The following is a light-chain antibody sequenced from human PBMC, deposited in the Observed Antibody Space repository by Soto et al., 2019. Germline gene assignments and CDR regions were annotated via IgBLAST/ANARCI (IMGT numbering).Light chain of an antibody. CDR2: TTS. CDR3: QQCGGSPLFS. J-gene: IGKJ3*01. CDR1: QSVGSNY. Sequence: EIVLTQFPGTLSLSPGERATLSCRASQSVGSNYLAWYQQRPGQPPNLLIHTTSTRATDIPDRFSGSGSGTDFTLTISRLEPEDFAVYYCQQCGGSPLFSFGPGTRVDI. V-gene: IGKV3-20*01.